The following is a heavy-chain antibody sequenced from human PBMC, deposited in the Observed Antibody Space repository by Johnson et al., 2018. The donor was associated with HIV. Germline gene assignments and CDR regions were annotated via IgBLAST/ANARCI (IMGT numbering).Heavy chain of an antibody. CDR3: ARDGRDLVTRGSFDV. CDR1: GITVGTNY. V-gene: IGHV3-66*02. CDR2: IFSVGDV. J-gene: IGHJ3*01. Sequence: EVQLVESGGGLVQPGGSLRLSCAASGITVGTNYMSWVRQAPGKGLEWVSVIFSVGDVYYADSVKGRFTIPRDNSKNMVYLQLNSLRPEDTAVYYGARDGRDLVTRGSFDVWGQGTVVTVSS. D-gene: IGHD3-9*01.